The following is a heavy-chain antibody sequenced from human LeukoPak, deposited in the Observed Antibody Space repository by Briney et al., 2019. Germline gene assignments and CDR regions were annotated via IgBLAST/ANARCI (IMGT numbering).Heavy chain of an antibody. Sequence: PGGSLRLSCAASGFIVSNNYMSWVRQAPGKGLEWVSVIYSAGSTYYADSVKGRFTISRDISKNTLFLQMNSLRAEDTAVYYCARAGAYYYASGGHDAFDIWGQGTMVTVSS. V-gene: IGHV3-53*01. CDR1: GFIVSNNY. CDR2: IYSAGST. J-gene: IGHJ3*02. D-gene: IGHD3-10*01. CDR3: ARAGAYYYASGGHDAFDI.